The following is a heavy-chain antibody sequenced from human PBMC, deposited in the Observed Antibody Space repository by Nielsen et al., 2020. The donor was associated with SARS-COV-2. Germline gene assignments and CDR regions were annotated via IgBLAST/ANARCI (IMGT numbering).Heavy chain of an antibody. CDR2: ISWNGQRI. J-gene: IGHJ6*02. Sequence: SLKISCAASGFRFDDYAMHWVRQAPGRGLEWVSGISWNGQRIGYADSVKGRFTISRDNSKNMLYLQMNSLRPEDTAVYYCAKSLLVGGLPGYGMDVWGQGTTVTVSS. V-gene: IGHV3-9*01. CDR3: AKSLLVGGLPGYGMDV. D-gene: IGHD1-26*01. CDR1: GFRFDDYA.